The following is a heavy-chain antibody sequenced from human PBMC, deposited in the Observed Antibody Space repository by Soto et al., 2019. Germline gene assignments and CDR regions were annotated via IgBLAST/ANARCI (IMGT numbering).Heavy chain of an antibody. CDR3: AKDFRDIVVVVAATSHWLDP. Sequence: EVQLLESGGGLVQPGGSLRLSCAASGFTFSSYAMSWVRQAPGKGLEWVSAISGSGGSTYYADSVKGRFTISRDNSKNTLYLQMNSLRAEDTAVYYCAKDFRDIVVVVAATSHWLDPWGQGTLVTVSS. J-gene: IGHJ5*02. CDR2: ISGSGGST. V-gene: IGHV3-23*01. D-gene: IGHD2-15*01. CDR1: GFTFSSYA.